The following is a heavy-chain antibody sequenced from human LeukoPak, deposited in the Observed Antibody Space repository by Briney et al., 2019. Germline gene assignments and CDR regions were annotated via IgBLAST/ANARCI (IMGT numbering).Heavy chain of an antibody. CDR2: IYYSGST. D-gene: IGHD6-13*01. CDR3: ARVDVSQLVFDY. Sequence: SETLSLTCTVSGGSISSGDYYWRWIRQPPGKGLEWIGYIYYSGSTYYNPSLKSRVTISVDTSKNQFSLKLSSVTAADTAVYYCARVDVSQLVFDYWGQGTLVTVSS. V-gene: IGHV4-30-4*08. CDR1: GGSISSGDYY. J-gene: IGHJ4*02.